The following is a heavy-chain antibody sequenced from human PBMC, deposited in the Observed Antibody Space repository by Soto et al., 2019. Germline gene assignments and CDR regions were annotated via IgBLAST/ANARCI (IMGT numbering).Heavy chain of an antibody. V-gene: IGHV4-39*01. Sequence: SETLSLTCTVSGGSIISSSYYWGLIRQPPGKGLEWIGSIYYSGSTYYNPSLKSRVTISVDTSKNQFSLKLSSVTAADTAVYYCARHVGTDFWSGYYPSYFDYWGQGTLVTVS. CDR2: IYYSGST. CDR1: GGSIISSSYY. J-gene: IGHJ4*02. D-gene: IGHD3-3*01. CDR3: ARHVGTDFWSGYYPSYFDY.